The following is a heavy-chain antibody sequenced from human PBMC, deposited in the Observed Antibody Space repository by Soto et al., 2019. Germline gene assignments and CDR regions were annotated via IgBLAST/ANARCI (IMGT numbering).Heavy chain of an antibody. V-gene: IGHV4-30-2*01. D-gene: IGHD4-17*01. J-gene: IGHJ4*02. CDR1: GGSISSGGYS. Sequence: QLPLQESGSGLVKPSQTLSLTCAGSGGSISSGGYSWSWIRQPPGKGLEWIGYIYHSGSTYYNPSLKSRVTISVDRSKNQVSLKLSSVTAADTAVYYCARGMTTVTTFDYWGQGTLVTVSS. CDR2: IYHSGST. CDR3: ARGMTTVTTFDY.